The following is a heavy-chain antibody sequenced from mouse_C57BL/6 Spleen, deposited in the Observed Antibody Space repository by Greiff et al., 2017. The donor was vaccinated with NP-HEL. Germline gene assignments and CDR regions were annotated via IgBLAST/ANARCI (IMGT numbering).Heavy chain of an antibody. CDR2: IWTGGGT. CDR1: GFSLTSYA. J-gene: IGHJ2*01. D-gene: IGHD1-2*01. V-gene: IGHV2-9-1*01. Sequence: QVQLQQSGPGLVAPSQSLSITCTVSGFSLTSYAISWVRQPPGKGLEWLGVIWTGGGTNYNSALKSRLSISKDNSKSQVFLKMNSLQTDDTARYYCARRYYGPADYFDYWGQGTTLTVSS. CDR3: ARRYYGPADYFDY.